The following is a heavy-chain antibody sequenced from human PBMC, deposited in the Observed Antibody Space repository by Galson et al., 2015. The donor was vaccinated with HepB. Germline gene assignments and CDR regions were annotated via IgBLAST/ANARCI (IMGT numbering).Heavy chain of an antibody. Sequence: LSLTCVVSGASINTISYYWGWIRQPPGKGLEWIGTVYYSGASFYNPSLKSRVTISVVTSKNQFSLKLNSMTAADTAIYYCAREPYGDYDFDNWGQGTLVTVSS. CDR3: AREPYGDYDFDN. J-gene: IGHJ4*02. V-gene: IGHV4-39*07. CDR2: VYYSGAS. CDR1: GASINTISYY. D-gene: IGHD4-17*01.